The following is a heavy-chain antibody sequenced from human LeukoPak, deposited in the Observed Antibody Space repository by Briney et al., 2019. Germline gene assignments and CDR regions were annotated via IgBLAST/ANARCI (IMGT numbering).Heavy chain of an antibody. D-gene: IGHD6-19*01. CDR3: ATQSTGLAVAGPDAFDI. V-gene: IGHV5-51*01. CDR2: IYPGDSDT. Sequence: GESLKISCKGSGYSFTSYWIGWVRQMPGKGLEWMGIIYPGDSDTRYSPSFQGQVTISADKSISTAYLQWSSLKASDTAMCYCATQSTGLAVAGPDAFDIWGQGTMVTVSS. J-gene: IGHJ3*02. CDR1: GYSFTSYW.